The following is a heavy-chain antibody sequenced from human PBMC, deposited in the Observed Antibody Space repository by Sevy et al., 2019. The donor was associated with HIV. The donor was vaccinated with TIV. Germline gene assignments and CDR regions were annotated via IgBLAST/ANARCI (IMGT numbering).Heavy chain of an antibody. D-gene: IGHD6-13*01. J-gene: IGHJ6*02. V-gene: IGHV1-69*13. CDR1: GGTFSSYA. Sequence: ASVKVSCKASGGTFSSYAISWVRQAPGQGLEWMGGIIPIFGTANYAQKFQGRVTITADESTSTAYMELGSLRSEDTAVYYCARAVGNSSPPLYGMDVWGQGTTVTVSS. CDR3: ARAVGNSSPPLYGMDV. CDR2: IIPIFGTA.